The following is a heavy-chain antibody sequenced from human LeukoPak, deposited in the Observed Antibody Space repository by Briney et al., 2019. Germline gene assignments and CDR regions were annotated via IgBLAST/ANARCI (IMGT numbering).Heavy chain of an antibody. CDR3: ARDSSGVSDGWYFDV. CDR1: GGSISSYT. CDR2: ICNSGST. J-gene: IGHJ2*01. D-gene: IGHD6-19*01. Sequence: SETLSLTCTVSGGSISSYTWNWIRQPPEKGLEWIGYICNSGSTNYNPSLKSRVTISVDTSKNQFSLNLTSVTAADTAFYYCARDSSGVSDGWYFDVWGRGTLVTVSS. V-gene: IGHV4-59*01.